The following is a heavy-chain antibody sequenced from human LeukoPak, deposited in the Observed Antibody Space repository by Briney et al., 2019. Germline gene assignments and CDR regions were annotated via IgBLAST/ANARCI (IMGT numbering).Heavy chain of an antibody. CDR2: IILSGGNT. J-gene: IGHJ4*02. D-gene: IGHD3-10*01. CDR1: GYTFTNYY. Sequence: ASVKVSCKASGYTFTNYYMHWVRQAPGQGPEWMGIIILSGGNTNYAQKFQGRVTMTRDTSTSTVYLELSSLRSEDTAVYYCVREFSGGLFDYWGQGTLVTVSS. CDR3: VREFSGGLFDY. V-gene: IGHV1-46*01.